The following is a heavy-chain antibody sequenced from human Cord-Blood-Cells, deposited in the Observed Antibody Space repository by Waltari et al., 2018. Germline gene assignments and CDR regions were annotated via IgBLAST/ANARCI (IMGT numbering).Heavy chain of an antibody. CDR3: AILHNWNYWYFDL. Sequence: QVQLVQSGAEVKKPGASVKVSCKASGYTFTSYDINWVRQATGQGLEWMGWRNPNSGNTGYAQKFQGRVTMTRNTSISTAYMELSSLRSEDMAVYYCAILHNWNYWYFDLWGRGTLVTVSS. CDR2: RNPNSGNT. D-gene: IGHD1-20*01. J-gene: IGHJ2*01. CDR1: GYTFTSYD. V-gene: IGHV1-8*01.